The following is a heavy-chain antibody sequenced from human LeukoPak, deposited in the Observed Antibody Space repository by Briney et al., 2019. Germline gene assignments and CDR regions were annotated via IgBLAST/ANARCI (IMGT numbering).Heavy chain of an antibody. CDR3: ARVDYGDYFFDY. CDR2: IGTAGDT. D-gene: IGHD4-17*01. CDR1: GFTFGSYD. J-gene: IGHJ4*02. V-gene: IGHV3-13*01. Sequence: GGSLRLSCAASGFTFGSYDMHWVRQATGKGLEWDSAIGTAGDTYYPGSVKGRFTISRENAKSSLYLQMNSLRAEDTAVYYCARVDYGDYFFDYWGQGTLVTVSS.